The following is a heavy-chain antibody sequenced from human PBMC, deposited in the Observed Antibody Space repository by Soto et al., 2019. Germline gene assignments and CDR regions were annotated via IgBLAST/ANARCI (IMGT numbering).Heavy chain of an antibody. CDR3: ARKITYYYGSGSYKSDAFDI. CDR1: GYTFTSYG. V-gene: IGHV1-18*01. CDR2: ISAYNGNT. J-gene: IGHJ3*02. Sequence: ASVKVSCKASGYTFTSYGISWVRQAPGQGLEWMGWISAYNGNTNYAQKLQGRVTMTTDTSTSTAYMELSSLRSEDTAVYYCARKITYYYGSGSYKSDAFDIWGQGTMVTVSS. D-gene: IGHD3-10*01.